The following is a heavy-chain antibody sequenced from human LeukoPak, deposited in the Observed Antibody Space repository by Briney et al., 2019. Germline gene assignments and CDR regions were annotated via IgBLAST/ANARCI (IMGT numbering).Heavy chain of an antibody. Sequence: SLRLSCAASGFTLDDSAMHWVRHVPGKGLEWVSGISWNSGIIDYADYVKGRFTIRRVNAKNSPYFQMNNLRPHDTAFYSCAKAPPYSSDSSGYFQHWGQGTLVTVSS. CDR2: ISWNSGII. V-gene: IGHV3-9*01. D-gene: IGHD3-22*01. CDR1: GFTLDDSA. J-gene: IGHJ1*01. CDR3: AKAPPYSSDSSGYFQH.